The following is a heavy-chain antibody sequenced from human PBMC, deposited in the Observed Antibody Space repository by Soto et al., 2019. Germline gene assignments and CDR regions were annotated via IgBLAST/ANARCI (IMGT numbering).Heavy chain of an antibody. CDR3: ARGADYDILTGDY. CDR2: IWYDGSNN. CDR1: GFTFSSYG. Sequence: QVQLVESGGGVVQPGRSLRLSCAASGFTFSSYGMHWVRQAPGKGLEWVAVIWYDGSNNYYADSVKGRFTISRDNSKNTLYLQMNSLRAEDTAVYYCARGADYDILTGDYCGQGTLVTVSS. V-gene: IGHV3-33*01. J-gene: IGHJ4*02. D-gene: IGHD3-9*01.